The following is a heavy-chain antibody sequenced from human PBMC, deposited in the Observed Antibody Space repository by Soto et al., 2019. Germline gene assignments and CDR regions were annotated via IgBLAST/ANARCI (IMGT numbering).Heavy chain of an antibody. CDR3: ARDLAASLRYYYYGMDV. Sequence: GASVKVSCKASGGAFSSYAISWVRQAPGQGLEWMGGIIPIFGTANYAQKFQGRVTITADESTSTAYMELSSLRSEDTAVYYCARDLAASLRYYYYGMDVWGQGTTVTVSS. D-gene: IGHD6-6*01. J-gene: IGHJ6*02. CDR2: IIPIFGTA. CDR1: GGAFSSYA. V-gene: IGHV1-69*13.